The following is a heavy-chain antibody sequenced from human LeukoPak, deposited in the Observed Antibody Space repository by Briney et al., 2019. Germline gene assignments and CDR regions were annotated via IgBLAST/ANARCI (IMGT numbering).Heavy chain of an antibody. CDR1: GYTFTSFY. CDR2: INPSGGST. CDR3: AREGGLLWFGELMPFDY. D-gene: IGHD3-10*01. J-gene: IGHJ4*02. Sequence: ASVKVSCKASGYTFTSFYMNWVRQAPGQGLEWMGKINPSGGSTTYAQKFQGRVTMTRDTSTSTVYMGLSSLRFEDTAVYYCAREGGLLWFGELMPFDYWGQGTLVTVSS. V-gene: IGHV1-46*01.